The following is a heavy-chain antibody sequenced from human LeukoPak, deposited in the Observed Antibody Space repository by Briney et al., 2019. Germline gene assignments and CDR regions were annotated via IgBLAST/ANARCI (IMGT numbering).Heavy chain of an antibody. D-gene: IGHD6-13*01. CDR2: IYSGGST. J-gene: IGHJ4*02. CDR1: GSTFSSYA. CDR3: ARRSPIAGAGPRRLED. Sequence: PGGSLRLSCVASGSTFSSYAMSWVRQAPGKGLEWVSIIYSGGSTSYSDSVKGRFIISRDNSKNTLYLQMNSLRAEDTAIYYCARRSPIAGAGPRRLEDWGQGTLVTVSS. V-gene: IGHV3-23*03.